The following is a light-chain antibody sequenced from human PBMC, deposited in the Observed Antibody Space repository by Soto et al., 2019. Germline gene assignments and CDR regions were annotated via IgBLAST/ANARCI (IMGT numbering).Light chain of an antibody. Sequence: IQLTQSPSSLSASVGDRVTITCRASQGISSYLAWYQQKPGKAPKLLIYGASTLQNGVPSRFSDSGSGTDFTLTISSLQPEDFATYYCQQLNSYLSLTFGGGTKVEIK. V-gene: IGKV1-9*01. CDR2: GAS. CDR1: QGISSY. CDR3: QQLNSYLSLT. J-gene: IGKJ4*01.